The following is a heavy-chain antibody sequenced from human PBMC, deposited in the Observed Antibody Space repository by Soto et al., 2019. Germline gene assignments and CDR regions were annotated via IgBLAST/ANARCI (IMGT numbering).Heavy chain of an antibody. Sequence: ASVKVSCKASGYTFTSYDINWVRQATGQGLEWMGWMNPNSGNTGYAQKFQGRVTMTRNTSISTAYMELSSLRSEDTAVYYCARGSQDHYYYYMDVWGKGTTVTVSS. V-gene: IGHV1-8*01. J-gene: IGHJ6*03. CDR2: MNPNSGNT. CDR3: ARGSQDHYYYYMDV. CDR1: GYTFTSYD.